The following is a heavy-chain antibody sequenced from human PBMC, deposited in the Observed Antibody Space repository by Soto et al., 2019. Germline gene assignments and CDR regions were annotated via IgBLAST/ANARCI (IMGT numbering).Heavy chain of an antibody. D-gene: IGHD3-22*01. CDR1: GFTFSSYA. J-gene: IGHJ6*02. Sequence: PGGALRLFCAASGFTFSSYAMSWVRQAPGKGLEWVSAISGSGGSTYYADSVKGRFTISRDNSKNTLYLQMNSLRAEDTAVYYCAKGDDSTGHYTSLNYYYGMDVWGQVTTATV. V-gene: IGHV3-23*01. CDR3: AKGDDSTGHYTSLNYYYGMDV. CDR2: ISGSGGST.